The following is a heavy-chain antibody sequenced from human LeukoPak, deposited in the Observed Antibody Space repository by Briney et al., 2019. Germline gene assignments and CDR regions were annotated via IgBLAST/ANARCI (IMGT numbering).Heavy chain of an antibody. CDR1: GYTFTSYD. Sequence: ASVRVSCKASGYTFTSYDINWVRQATGQGLEWMGWMNPNSGGTNYAPKFQGRVTMTRNTSTSTAYMELRSLRSDDTAVYYCARAYSSGWCRRCHNWFDPWGQGTLVTVSS. D-gene: IGHD6-19*01. V-gene: IGHV1-8*01. CDR2: MNPNSGGT. CDR3: ARAYSSGWCRRCHNWFDP. J-gene: IGHJ5*02.